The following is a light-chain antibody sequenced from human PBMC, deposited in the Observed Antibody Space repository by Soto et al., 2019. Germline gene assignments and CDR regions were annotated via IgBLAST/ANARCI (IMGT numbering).Light chain of an antibody. J-gene: IGKJ1*01. V-gene: IGKV3D-15*01. CDR3: QQYNNMWT. CDR1: QSIHTS. CDR2: DST. Sequence: TQSPATLSLSPGERATLSCRASQSIHTSLAWYQQKSGKPPRLVIYDSTLRANGVPDRFGGSRSGTEFTLTINSLQPDDFGTYYCQQYNNMWTFGQGTKVDIK.